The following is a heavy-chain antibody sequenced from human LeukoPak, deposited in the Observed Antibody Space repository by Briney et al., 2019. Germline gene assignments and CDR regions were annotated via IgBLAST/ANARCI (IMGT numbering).Heavy chain of an antibody. Sequence: GGSLRLSCAASGFTFNSYAMSWVRQAPGKGLEWVSAISGSGGSTYYADSVKGRFTISRDNAKNSLYLHMNSLRAEDTAVYYCARGPSTYCSSTSCYSDYWGQGSLVIVSS. CDR1: GFTFNSYA. J-gene: IGHJ4*02. CDR2: ISGSGGST. CDR3: ARGPSTYCSSTSCYSDY. V-gene: IGHV3-23*01. D-gene: IGHD2-2*01.